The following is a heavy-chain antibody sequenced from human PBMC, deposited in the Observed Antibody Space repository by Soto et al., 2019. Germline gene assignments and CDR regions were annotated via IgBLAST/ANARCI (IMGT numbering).Heavy chain of an antibody. CDR1: GYTLTSDA. D-gene: IGHD3-22*01. V-gene: IGHV1-3*01. J-gene: IGHJ4*02. CDR2: INAGNGNT. CDR3: ARSSSYYFIDDY. Sequence: ASVKGSCKASGYTLTSDAVRWVRQAPGQRLEWMGWINAGNGNTKYSQEFQGRVTITRDTSASTAYMELNSLRSEDTAVYYCARSSSYYFIDDYWGQGTLVTVSS.